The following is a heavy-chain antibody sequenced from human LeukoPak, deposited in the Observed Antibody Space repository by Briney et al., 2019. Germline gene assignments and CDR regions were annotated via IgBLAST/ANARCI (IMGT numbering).Heavy chain of an antibody. CDR3: ASGKNVIWFGELFNFDY. CDR1: GFTFSSYS. Sequence: GGSLRLSCAASGFTFSSYSMNWVRQAPGKGLEWVSSISSSSSSIYYADSVKGRFTISRDNAKNSLYLQMNSLIAYDTAVYYCASGKNVIWFGELFNFDYWGQGTLVTVSS. D-gene: IGHD3-10*01. CDR2: ISSSSSSI. V-gene: IGHV3-48*01. J-gene: IGHJ4*02.